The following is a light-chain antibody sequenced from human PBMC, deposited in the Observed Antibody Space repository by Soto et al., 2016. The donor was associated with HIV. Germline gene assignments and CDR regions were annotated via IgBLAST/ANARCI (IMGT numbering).Light chain of an antibody. Sequence: DIQMTQSPSSVSASVGDRVTISCRAGQGISSWLAWYQQKPGKAPKLLIYDASNLETGVPSRFSGSGSGTDFTFTISSLQPEDIATYYCQQYDNLPYTFGQGTKLEIK. CDR2: DAS. V-gene: IGKV1-33*01. CDR3: QQYDNLPYT. CDR1: QGISSW. J-gene: IGKJ2*01.